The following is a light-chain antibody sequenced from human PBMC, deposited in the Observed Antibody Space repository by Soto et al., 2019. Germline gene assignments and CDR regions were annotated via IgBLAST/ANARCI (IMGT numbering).Light chain of an antibody. CDR2: DVS. Sequence: QSALTQPASVSGSPGQAIAISCTGTSSDVGGYNYVSWYQQHPGKTPNLMIYDVSNRPSGVSNRFYGSKSGNTASLTISGLQAEDDADYYCSSYTSSSTWVFGGGTKLTVL. CDR3: SSYTSSSTWV. V-gene: IGLV2-14*01. CDR1: SSDVGGYNY. J-gene: IGLJ3*02.